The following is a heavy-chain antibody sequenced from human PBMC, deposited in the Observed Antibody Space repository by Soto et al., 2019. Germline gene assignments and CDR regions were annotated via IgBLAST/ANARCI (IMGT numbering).Heavy chain of an antibody. D-gene: IGHD1-26*01. CDR1: GYTFTVYY. CDR2: INPKSGGT. V-gene: IGHV1-2*02. Sequence: ASVKVSCKASGYTFTVYYMHWVRQAPGQGLEWMGWINPKSGGTMYPQKFQGRVTMTWDTSISTAYMALTRLRSDDTAVYYCARDLAKGGGSAGFDYWAQGTLVTVSS. CDR3: ARDLAKGGGSAGFDY. J-gene: IGHJ4*02.